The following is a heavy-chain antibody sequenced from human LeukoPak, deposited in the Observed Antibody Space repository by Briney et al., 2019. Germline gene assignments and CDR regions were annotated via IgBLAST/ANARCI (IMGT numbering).Heavy chain of an antibody. J-gene: IGHJ3*02. Sequence: ASVKVSCKASGYTFINYYMQWVRQAPGQGLEWMGIINPRGGSTSYAQKFQGRVTMTRDTSSSTAYMELSRLRFDDTVVYYCARGPRITIFGVVMANDAFDIWGQGTMVTVSS. CDR3: ARGPRITIFGVVMANDAFDI. CDR1: GYTFINYY. V-gene: IGHV1-46*01. CDR2: INPRGGST. D-gene: IGHD3-3*01.